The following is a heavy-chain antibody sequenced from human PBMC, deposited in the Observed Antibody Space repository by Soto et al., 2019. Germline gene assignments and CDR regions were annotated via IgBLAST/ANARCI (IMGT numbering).Heavy chain of an antibody. CDR3: ARELTTVLTGDAFDI. CDR1: GFTFSDHY. D-gene: IGHD4-17*01. Sequence: PGGSLRLSCAASGFTFSDHYIDWVRQAPGKGLEWVGRTRNKLSIYTTEYAASVKGRFTFSRDDSKSSLYLQMNSLKTEDTAAYYCARELTTVLTGDAFDIWGQGTMVTVSS. V-gene: IGHV3-72*01. J-gene: IGHJ3*02. CDR2: TRNKLSIYTT.